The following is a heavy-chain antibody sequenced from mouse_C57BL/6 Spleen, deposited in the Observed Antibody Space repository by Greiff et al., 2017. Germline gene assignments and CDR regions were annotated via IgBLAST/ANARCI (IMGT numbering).Heavy chain of an antibody. CDR2: ISSGGSYT. Sequence: EVQRVESGGDLVKPGGSLKLSCAASGFTFSSYGMSWVRQTPDKRLEWVATISSGGSYTYYPDSVKGRFTISRDNAKNTLYLQMSSLKSEDTAMYYCARHPEIYYGCDDYAMDYWGQGTSVTVSS. D-gene: IGHD2-2*01. CDR1: GFTFSSYG. V-gene: IGHV5-6*01. J-gene: IGHJ4*01. CDR3: ARHPEIYYGCDDYAMDY.